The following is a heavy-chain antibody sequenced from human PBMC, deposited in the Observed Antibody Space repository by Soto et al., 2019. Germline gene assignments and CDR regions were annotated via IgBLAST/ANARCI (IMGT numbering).Heavy chain of an antibody. V-gene: IGHV3-30*18. CDR2: VSHDGRNT. CDR3: ANGGRQCLVTSYFNY. Sequence: VQLVESGGGVVQPGRSLRISCAASGFTFSDYAMNWVRQAPGKGLEWVAVVSHDGRNTHYADSVKGRFTISRYSAKNTVSLAMSSLRAEDTAVYYCANGGRQCLVTSYFNYCGHGALVTVSS. J-gene: IGHJ4*01. CDR1: GFTFSDYA. D-gene: IGHD6-19*01.